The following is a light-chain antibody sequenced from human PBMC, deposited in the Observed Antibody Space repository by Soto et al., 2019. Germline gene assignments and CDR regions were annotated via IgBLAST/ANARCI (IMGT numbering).Light chain of an antibody. V-gene: IGKV1-33*01. CDR2: DAS. Sequence: DIQMTQSPSSLSASVGDRVTITCQASQDISNYLNWYQQKPGKAPKLLIYDASNLETGAPSRFSGSGSGTDFTFTISSLQPEDIATYYCQQYDNFLTFGGGTKVDIK. CDR1: QDISNY. J-gene: IGKJ4*01. CDR3: QQYDNFLT.